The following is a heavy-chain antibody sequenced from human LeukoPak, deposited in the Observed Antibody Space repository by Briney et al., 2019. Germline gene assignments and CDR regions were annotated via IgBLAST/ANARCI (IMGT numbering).Heavy chain of an antibody. J-gene: IGHJ6*03. CDR1: GFTFSTYS. CDR3: TRSRGSSWDYYYYCMDV. Sequence: PGGSLRLSCAASGFTFSTYSMSWVRQAPGKGLEWVGRIKSKTDGGTTDYAAPVKGRFTISRDDSKNTLYLQMNSLKTEDTAVYYCTRSRGSSWDYYYYCMDVWGKGTTVTISS. D-gene: IGHD6-13*01. V-gene: IGHV3-15*01. CDR2: IKSKTDGGTT.